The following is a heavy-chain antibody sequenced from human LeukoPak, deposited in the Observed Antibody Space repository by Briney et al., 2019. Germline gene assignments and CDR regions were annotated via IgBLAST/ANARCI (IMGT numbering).Heavy chain of an antibody. D-gene: IGHD3-10*01. CDR2: INPNSGGT. J-gene: IGHJ4*02. Sequence: GASVKVSCKASGYTFTGYYMHWVRQAPGQGLEWMGWINPNSGGTNYAQKFQGRVTMTRDTSISTAYMELSRLRSDDTAVYYCAREILSFMVRGAAFDYWGQGTLVTVSS. V-gene: IGHV1-2*02. CDR1: GYTFTGYY. CDR3: AREILSFMVRGAAFDY.